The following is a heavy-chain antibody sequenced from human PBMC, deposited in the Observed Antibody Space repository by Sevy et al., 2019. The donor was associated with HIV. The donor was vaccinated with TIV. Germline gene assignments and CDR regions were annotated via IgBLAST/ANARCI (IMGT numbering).Heavy chain of an antibody. CDR2: ISYDGSNK. V-gene: IGHV3-30*18. CDR3: AKDRRGAPSGSTNYYYYYGMDV. D-gene: IGHD5-12*01. J-gene: IGHJ6*02. CDR1: GFTFSSHG. Sequence: GGSLRLSCAASGFTFSSHGMHWVRQAPGKGLEWVAVISYDGSNKYYADSVKGRFTISRDNSKNTLYLQMNSLRAEDTAVYYCAKDRRGAPSGSTNYYYYYGMDVWGQGTTVTVSS.